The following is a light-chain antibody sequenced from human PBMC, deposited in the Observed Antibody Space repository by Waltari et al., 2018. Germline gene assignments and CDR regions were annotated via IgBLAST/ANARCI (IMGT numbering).Light chain of an antibody. V-gene: IGLV1-44*01. J-gene: IGLJ3*02. Sequence: QSVLPQPPSASGTPGPGVTISCSGSSSNIGSNTVSWYQQFPGTAPRLLMHTDNQRPSGVPDRFSGSKSGTSASLAISGLQSEDEAHYFCAAWDDSLNGRVFGGGTKVTVL. CDR1: SSNIGSNT. CDR3: AAWDDSLNGRV. CDR2: TDN.